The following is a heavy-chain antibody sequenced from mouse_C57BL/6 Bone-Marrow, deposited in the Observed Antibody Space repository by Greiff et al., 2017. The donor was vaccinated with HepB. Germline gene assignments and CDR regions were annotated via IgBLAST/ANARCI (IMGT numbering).Heavy chain of an antibody. CDR2: ISYSGST. Sequence: EVKLEESGPGLAKPSQTLSLTCSVTGYSITSDYWNWIRKFPGNKLEYMGYISYSGSTYYNPSLKSRISITRDTSKNQYYLQLNSVTTEDTATYYCALQGYSNSYAMDYWGQGTSVTVSS. CDR1: GYSITSDY. J-gene: IGHJ4*01. D-gene: IGHD2-5*01. V-gene: IGHV3-8*01. CDR3: ALQGYSNSYAMDY.